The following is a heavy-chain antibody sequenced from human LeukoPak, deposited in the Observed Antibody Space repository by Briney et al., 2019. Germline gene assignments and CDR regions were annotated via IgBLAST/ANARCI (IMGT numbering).Heavy chain of an antibody. CDR1: GDSISSYY. V-gene: IGHV4-59*01. CDR3: ARGDNFGSGSYHY. CDR2: IYYTGST. Sequence: SSETLSLTCTVSGDSISSYYWSWIRQPPGKGLEWVGYIYYTGSTSYHPSLTSRVTISIDMSKNQFSLKLSSVTAADTAVYYCARGDNFGSGSYHYWGQGTLVTVAS. J-gene: IGHJ4*02. D-gene: IGHD3-10*01.